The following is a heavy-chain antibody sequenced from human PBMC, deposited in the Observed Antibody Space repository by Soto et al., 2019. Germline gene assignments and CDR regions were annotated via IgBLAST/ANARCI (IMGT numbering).Heavy chain of an antibody. CDR1: GYTFTSYG. V-gene: IGHV1-18*01. Sequence: ASVKVSCKASGYTFTSYGISWVRQAPGQGLEWMGWISAYNGNTNYAQKLQGRVTMTTDTSTSTAYMELRSLRSDDTAVYYCAVDACSSGYYYGYYYYYGMDVWGQGTTVTVSS. D-gene: IGHD3-22*01. CDR2: ISAYNGNT. J-gene: IGHJ6*02. CDR3: AVDACSSGYYYGYYYYYGMDV.